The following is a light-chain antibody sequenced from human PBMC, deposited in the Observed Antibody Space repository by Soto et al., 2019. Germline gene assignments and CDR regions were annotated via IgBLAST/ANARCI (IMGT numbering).Light chain of an antibody. CDR1: QDINKY. CDR3: QQYDNLPPNT. V-gene: IGKV1-33*01. J-gene: IGKJ2*01. Sequence: DLQMTQSPSSLSASVGDRVTITCQASQDINKYLNWYQQKPGKAPKLLIYGASNLETGVPSRFSGSGSGTDFTFTITSLQPEDIATYYCQQYDNLPPNTFGQGTKLEI. CDR2: GAS.